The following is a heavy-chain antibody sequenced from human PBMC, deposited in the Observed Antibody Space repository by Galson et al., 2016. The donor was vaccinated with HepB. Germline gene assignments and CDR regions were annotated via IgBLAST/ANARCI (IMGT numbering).Heavy chain of an antibody. J-gene: IGHJ3*02. Sequence: SLRLSCAASGFTFSTYWMSWVRQAPGKGLEWVTNIKQDGCEKNYVDSVKGRFTISRDNAKNSLYLQMSSLRAADTAVYYCASGETTVTADAFDIWGQGTMVTVSS. D-gene: IGHD4-17*01. CDR3: ASGETTVTADAFDI. CDR2: IKQDGCEK. CDR1: GFTFSTYW. V-gene: IGHV3-7*01.